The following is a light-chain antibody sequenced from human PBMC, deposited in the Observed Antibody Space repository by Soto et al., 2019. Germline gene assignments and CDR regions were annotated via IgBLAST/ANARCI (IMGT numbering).Light chain of an antibody. J-gene: IGKJ1*01. Sequence: DIQMTQSPSTLSASVGDRVTITCRASQSISNWLAWYRQKPGKAPKLLIYDASSLESGVPSRFSGSGSGTGFTLTISSLQPDDVATYYCQQYNAYSWTFGQGTKVEIK. CDR1: QSISNW. V-gene: IGKV1-5*01. CDR2: DAS. CDR3: QQYNAYSWT.